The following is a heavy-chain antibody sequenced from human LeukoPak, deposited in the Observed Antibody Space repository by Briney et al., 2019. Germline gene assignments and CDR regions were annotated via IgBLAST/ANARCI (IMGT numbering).Heavy chain of an antibody. CDR2: IRYDGSNK. J-gene: IGHJ4*02. D-gene: IGHD3-22*01. CDR1: GFTFSTYG. CDR3: PKIYYYDSSGYYSNPNVLFSFDY. V-gene: IGHV3-30*02. Sequence: GGSLRLSCAASGFTFSTYGMHWVRQAPGKGLEWVAFIRYDGSNKYYPDSVKGRFTISRDNSKNTLYLQMNSLRAEDTAVYSCPKIYYYDSSGYYSNPNVLFSFDYWGQGTLVTVSS.